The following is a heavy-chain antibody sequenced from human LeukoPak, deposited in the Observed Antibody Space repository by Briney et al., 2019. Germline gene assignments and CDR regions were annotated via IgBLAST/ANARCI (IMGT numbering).Heavy chain of an antibody. CDR1: GGSISGYY. CDR3: ARADFWSGYYTHFDC. V-gene: IGHV4-4*07. D-gene: IGHD3-3*01. J-gene: IGHJ4*02. Sequence: SETLSRTCTVSGGSISGYYWTWIRQPAGKGLEWIGRIYSTGSTNYNPSLKSRVTMSVDTSKNQFSLKLSSVTAADTAVYYCARADFWSGYYTHFDCWGQGTLVTVSS. CDR2: IYSTGST.